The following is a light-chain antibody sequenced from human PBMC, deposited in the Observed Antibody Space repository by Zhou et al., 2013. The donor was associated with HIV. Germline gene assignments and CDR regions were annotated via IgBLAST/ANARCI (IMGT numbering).Light chain of an antibody. V-gene: IGKV1-16*02. CDR2: AAS. CDR1: QGISNH. Sequence: DIQMTQSPSSLSASVGDRVTITCRASQGISNHLAWFQQKPGKAPKSLIYAASSLHSGVPSKFSGSGSGTDFTLIISSLQPEDFAAYYCQQYNSYPLTFGGGTKVEIQ. CDR3: QQYNSYPLT. J-gene: IGKJ4*01.